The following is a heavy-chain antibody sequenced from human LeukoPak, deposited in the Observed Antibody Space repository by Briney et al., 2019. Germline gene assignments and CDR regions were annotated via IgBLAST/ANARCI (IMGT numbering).Heavy chain of an antibody. Sequence: GGSLRLSCAASGFTFSSYAMSWVRQAPGKGLEWVSTITGGARTTYYADSVKGRFTISRDNSKNTVFLQMNSLRAEDTAVYYCAKDTPLTAYGSGWSTNAFDYWGQGTLVTVSS. CDR1: GFTFSSYA. D-gene: IGHD6-19*01. J-gene: IGHJ4*02. CDR2: ITGGARTT. CDR3: AKDTPLTAYGSGWSTNAFDY. V-gene: IGHV3-23*01.